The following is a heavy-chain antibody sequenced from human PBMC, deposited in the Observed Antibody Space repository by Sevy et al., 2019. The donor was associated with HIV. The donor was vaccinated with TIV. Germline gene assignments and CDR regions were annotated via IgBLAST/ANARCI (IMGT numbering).Heavy chain of an antibody. V-gene: IGHV1-2*06. D-gene: IGHD6-13*01. Sequence: ASVKVSCKASGYTFTGYYMHWVRQAPGQGLEWMGRINPNSGGTNYAQKFQGRVTMTRDTSISTAYMELSRLRSDDTAAHYCARDLIAAAGTWGYYYYGMDVWGQGTTVTVSS. CDR2: INPNSGGT. CDR1: GYTFTGYY. CDR3: ARDLIAAAGTWGYYYYGMDV. J-gene: IGHJ6*02.